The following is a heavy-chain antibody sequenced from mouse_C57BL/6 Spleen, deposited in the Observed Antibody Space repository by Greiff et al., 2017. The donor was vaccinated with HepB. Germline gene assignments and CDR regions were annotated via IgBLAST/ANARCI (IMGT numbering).Heavy chain of an antibody. CDR2: INPNNGGT. Sequence: EVQLQQSGPELVKPGASVKMSCKASGYTFTDYNMHWVKQSHGKSLEWIGYINPNNGGTSYNQKFKGKVTLTVNKSSSTAYLERRSLTSEDSAVYDCAKYYTSFDYWGQGTTLTVSS. J-gene: IGHJ2*01. V-gene: IGHV1-22*01. D-gene: IGHD2-12*01. CDR1: GYTFTDYN. CDR3: AKYYTSFDY.